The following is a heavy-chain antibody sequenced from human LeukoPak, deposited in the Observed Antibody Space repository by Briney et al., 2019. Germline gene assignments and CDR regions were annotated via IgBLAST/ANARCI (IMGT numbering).Heavy chain of an antibody. D-gene: IGHD3-10*01. CDR1: GFTFSNYW. CDR3: ARERMVRGALSYYNGMDV. J-gene: IGHJ6*02. CDR2: IKQDGSEK. V-gene: IGHV3-7*01. Sequence: GGSLRLSCAASGFTFSNYWMTWVRQAPGKGLEWVANIKQDGSEKYYVDSVKGRFTISRDNARSSLYLQMNSLRAEDTAVYYCARERMVRGALSYYNGMDVWGQGTTVTVSS.